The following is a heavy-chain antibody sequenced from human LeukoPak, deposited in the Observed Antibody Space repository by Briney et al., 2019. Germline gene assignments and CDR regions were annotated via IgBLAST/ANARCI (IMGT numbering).Heavy chain of an antibody. D-gene: IGHD2-21*02. J-gene: IGHJ4*02. V-gene: IGHV4-34*01. CDR1: GGSFSGYY. Sequence: SETLSLTCAVYGGSFSGYYWSWIRQPPGKGLEWIGEINHSGSTNYNPSLKSRVTISVDTSKNQFSLQLRSVTAADTAVYYCARGPGDCGGDCYLHYFDYWGQGTLVTVSS. CDR3: ARGPGDCGGDCYLHYFDY. CDR2: INHSGST.